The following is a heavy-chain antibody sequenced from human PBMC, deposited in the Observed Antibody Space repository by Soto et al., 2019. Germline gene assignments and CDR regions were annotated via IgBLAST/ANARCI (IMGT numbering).Heavy chain of an antibody. CDR2: IYYSGST. D-gene: IGHD2-8*02. V-gene: IGHV4-59*01. CDR3: AKDGGTGKYYDF. J-gene: IGHJ4*02. CDR1: GGSISSYY. Sequence: SETLSLTCPVSGGSISSYYWSWIRQPPGKGLEWIGYIYYSGSTNYNPSLKSRVTISVDTSKNQFSLKLSSVTAADTAVYYCAKDGGTGKYYDFWGQGTLVTVSS.